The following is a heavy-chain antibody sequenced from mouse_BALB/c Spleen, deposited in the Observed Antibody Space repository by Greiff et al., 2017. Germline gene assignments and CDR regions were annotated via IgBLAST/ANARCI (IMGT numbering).Heavy chain of an antibody. CDR3: ARRDYGNFDY. CDR2: ISSGGST. V-gene: IGHV5-6-5*01. J-gene: IGHJ2*01. CDR1: GFTFSSYA. Sequence: EVNLVESGGGLVKPGGSLKLSCAASGFTFSSYAMSWVRQTPEKRLEWVASISSGGSTYYPDSVKGRFTISRDNARNILYLQMSSLRSEDTAMYYCARRDYGNFDYWGQGTTLTVSS. D-gene: IGHD2-1*01.